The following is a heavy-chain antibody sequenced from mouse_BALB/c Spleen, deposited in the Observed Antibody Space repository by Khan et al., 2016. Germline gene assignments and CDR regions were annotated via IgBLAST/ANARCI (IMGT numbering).Heavy chain of an antibody. J-gene: IGHJ3*01. V-gene: IGHV1-9*01. CDR3: ARGEYRDDERAWFAY. Sequence: QVQLQQSGAELMKPGASVKISCKATGYTFSSYWIEWVKQRPGHGLEWIGEILPGSGSTNYNAKFKGKATFTADTSSNTAYMQLSSLTSEDSAVYYCARGEYRDDERAWFAYWGQGTLVTVSA. D-gene: IGHD2-14*01. CDR2: ILPGSGST. CDR1: GYTFSSYW.